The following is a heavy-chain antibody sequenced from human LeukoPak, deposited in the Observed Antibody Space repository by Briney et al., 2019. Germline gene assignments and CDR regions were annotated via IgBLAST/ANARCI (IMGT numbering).Heavy chain of an antibody. CDR2: MNPNSGNT. Sequence: ASLKVSSKASGYTFTSYDINWVRQATGQGLEWMGRMNPNSGNTGYAQKFQGRVTMTRNTSISTAYMELSSLRSEDTAVYYCARGSWFGEYTFDYWGQGTLVTVSS. J-gene: IGHJ4*02. V-gene: IGHV1-8*01. CDR1: GYTFTSYD. D-gene: IGHD3-10*01. CDR3: ARGSWFGEYTFDY.